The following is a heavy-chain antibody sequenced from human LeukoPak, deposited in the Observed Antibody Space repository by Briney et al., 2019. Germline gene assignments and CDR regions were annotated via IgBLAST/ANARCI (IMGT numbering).Heavy chain of an antibody. CDR2: IYHSGST. Sequence: SETLSLTCAVSGGSISGYYWSWIRQPPGKGLEWIGQIYHSGSTNYNPSLKSRVTISVDTSKNQFSLKLSSVTAADTAVYYCARASLFRWRGYYTREASFDYWGQGTLVTVSS. V-gene: IGHV4-34*01. J-gene: IGHJ4*02. CDR1: GGSISGYY. D-gene: IGHD3-3*01. CDR3: ARASLFRWRGYYTREASFDY.